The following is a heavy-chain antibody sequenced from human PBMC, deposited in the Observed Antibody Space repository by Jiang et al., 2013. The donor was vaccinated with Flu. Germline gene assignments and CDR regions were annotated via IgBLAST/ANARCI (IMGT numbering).Heavy chain of an antibody. D-gene: IGHD3-22*01. CDR3: ARAPTTYYYDSSGNYWYFDL. V-gene: IGHV7-4-1*02. CDR2: INTNTGNP. Sequence: EWMGWINTNTGNPTYAQGFTGRFVFSLDTSVSTAYLQISSLKAEDTAVYYCARAPTTYYYDSSGNYWYFDLWGRGTLVTVSS. J-gene: IGHJ2*01.